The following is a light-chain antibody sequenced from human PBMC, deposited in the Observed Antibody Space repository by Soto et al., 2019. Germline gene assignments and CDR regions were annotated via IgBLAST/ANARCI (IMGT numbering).Light chain of an antibody. CDR2: EVS. CDR3: NSHERSNIRV. Sequence: QSALTQPASVSGCPGQSITISCTGTSSDVGGYNYVSWFQQHSGKAPKLMIYEVSRRPSGVSDRFTGSKSGNTASLTISGLQADDEADYYCNSHERSNIRVFGGGTKVTVL. J-gene: IGLJ3*02. V-gene: IGLV2-14*01. CDR1: SSDVGGYNY.